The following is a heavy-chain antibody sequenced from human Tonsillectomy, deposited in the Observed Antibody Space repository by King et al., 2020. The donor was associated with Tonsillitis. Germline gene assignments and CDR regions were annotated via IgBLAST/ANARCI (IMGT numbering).Heavy chain of an antibody. Sequence: QLVQSGGGPVRPGGSLRLSCAASGFTFSSYAMTWVRPAPGKGLEWVSSISPNGAYTYYADSLKGRCTFSRDNAKASLFLQMDSLRAEDTAIYYCARDSYGGTEIDHWGQGTLVAVTS. CDR1: GFTFSSYA. D-gene: IGHD4-23*01. V-gene: IGHV3-21*01. J-gene: IGHJ4*02. CDR3: ARDSYGGTEIDH. CDR2: ISPNGAYT.